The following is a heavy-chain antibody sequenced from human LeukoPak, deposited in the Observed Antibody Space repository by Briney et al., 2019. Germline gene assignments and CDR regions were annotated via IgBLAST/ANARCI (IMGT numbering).Heavy chain of an antibody. CDR2: IYYTGGT. V-gene: IGHV4-39*01. CDR1: RGSISSGSYY. D-gene: IGHD3-10*01. Sequence: SETLSLSCTVSRGSISSGSYYWGWIRQPPGKGLEWIGSIYYTGGTYYNPSLKSRVTISVDTSKYQFSLKLTSVTAADTAVYYCARQTVSYYGSVSYYARRWFDPWGQGILVTVSS. J-gene: IGHJ5*02. CDR3: ARQTVSYYGSVSYYARRWFDP.